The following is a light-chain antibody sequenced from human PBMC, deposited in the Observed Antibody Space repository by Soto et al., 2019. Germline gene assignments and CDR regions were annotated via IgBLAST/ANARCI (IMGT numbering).Light chain of an antibody. CDR1: QSVLYSSNNKNY. V-gene: IGKV4-1*01. CDR3: QQYFNTPQT. CDR2: WAS. J-gene: IGKJ2*01. Sequence: DIVMTQSPDSLAVSLGERATINCKSSQSVLYSSNNKNYLAWYQQKPGQPPKLLIYWASTRESGVPDRCSGSGSGTDFTLTISSLQAEDVAVYYCQQYFNTPQTFGQGTKLEIK.